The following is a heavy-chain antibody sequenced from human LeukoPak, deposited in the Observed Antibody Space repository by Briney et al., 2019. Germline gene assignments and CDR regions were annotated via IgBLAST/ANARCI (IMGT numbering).Heavy chain of an antibody. CDR3: GRIAINANNGMDV. V-gene: IGHV3-72*01. D-gene: IGHD1/OR15-1a*01. CDR1: GYKFSDHY. Sequence: GGSQRVSCAASGYKFSDHYIDWGPQAPRGGGGCGGRSRNKASSYTTEYAASVEGRFTISRDVSESSLYLQMNSLRTEDTAVYYCGRIAINANNGMDVWGQGTTVTVSS. J-gene: IGHJ6*02. CDR2: SRNKASSYTT.